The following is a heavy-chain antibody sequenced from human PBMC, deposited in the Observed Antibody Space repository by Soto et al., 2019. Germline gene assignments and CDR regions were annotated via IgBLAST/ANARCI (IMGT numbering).Heavy chain of an antibody. CDR3: VAELYSGGGCCSFDF. D-gene: IGHD2-21*02. J-gene: IGHJ3*01. Sequence: SVKVSFKTSGFTFTNSAVQWVRQARGQRLEWIGWIIVASGRTNYAREVQERVTISRDTSTSTAYMELSGLRSEDTAVYYCVAELYSGGGCCSFDFWGQGTMVTVSS. V-gene: IGHV1-58*01. CDR2: IIVASGRT. CDR1: GFTFTNSA.